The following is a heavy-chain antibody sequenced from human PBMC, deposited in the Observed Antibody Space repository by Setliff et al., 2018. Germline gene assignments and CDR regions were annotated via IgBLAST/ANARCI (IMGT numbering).Heavy chain of an antibody. CDR2: IHYRGTT. CDR1: GGPISSGTYY. V-gene: IGHV4-39*01. Sequence: SETLSLTCSAAGGPISSGTYYWAWIRQPPGKGLEWIGRIHYRGTTYSNASLASRLTISVDTAKNQFSLKLTSVTAADTAVYYCARTGTYRYFDYWGQGTRVTVSS. CDR3: ARTGTYRYFDY. J-gene: IGHJ4*02. D-gene: IGHD1-1*01.